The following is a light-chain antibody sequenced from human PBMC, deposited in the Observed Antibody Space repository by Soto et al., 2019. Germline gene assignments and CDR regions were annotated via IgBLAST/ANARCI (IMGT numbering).Light chain of an antibody. CDR1: SSDIGTYDY. Sequence: QSVLTQPPSASGSLGQSVTISCTGTSSDIGTYDYVSWYQQHPGRAPKLIIFEVSKRPLGVPDRFSGSKSDNTASLIVSGLQPDDEAEYHCTSYTGDDFTFVFGTGTKVTVL. CDR3: TSYTGDDFTFV. CDR2: EVS. V-gene: IGLV2-8*01. J-gene: IGLJ1*01.